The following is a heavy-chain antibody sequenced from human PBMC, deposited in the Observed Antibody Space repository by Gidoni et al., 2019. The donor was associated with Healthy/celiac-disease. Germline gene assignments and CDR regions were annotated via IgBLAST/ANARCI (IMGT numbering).Heavy chain of an antibody. J-gene: IGHJ5*02. CDR2: IYHSGST. D-gene: IGHD2-15*01. Sequence: QVQLQASVPGLVKPSETLSLTCTVSGYSFSSVYYWGWIRQPPGKGLEWIGSIYHSGSTYYNPSLKSRVTISVDTSKNKFSLKLSSVTAADTAVYYCARDYCSGGSCYPEWFDPWGQGTLVTVSS. CDR1: GYSFSSVYY. V-gene: IGHV4-38-2*02. CDR3: ARDYCSGGSCYPEWFDP.